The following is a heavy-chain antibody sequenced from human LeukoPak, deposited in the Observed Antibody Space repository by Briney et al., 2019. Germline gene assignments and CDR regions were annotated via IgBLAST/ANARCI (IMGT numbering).Heavy chain of an antibody. CDR3: AKGGAQV. D-gene: IGHD1-26*01. CDR1: GFTFSSDA. J-gene: IGHJ4*02. CDR2: ISSSGGST. V-gene: IGHV3-23*01. Sequence: PGGSLRLSGAASGFTFSSDAMRWVRQAPGKGLEWVSAISSSGGSTYYADSVRGRFIISRDSSKNTLYLQMNSLRVEDTAVYYCAKGGAQVGGQGTLVTVSS.